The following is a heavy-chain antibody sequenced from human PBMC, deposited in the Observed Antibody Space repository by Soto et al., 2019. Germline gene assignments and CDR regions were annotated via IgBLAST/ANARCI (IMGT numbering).Heavy chain of an antibody. D-gene: IGHD5-12*01. Sequence: GASVKVSCKASGGTFSSNTISWVRQAPGQGLEWMGRIIPILGIANYAQKFQGRVTITADKSTSTAYMELSSLRSEDTAVYYCGGGIVATILGYYYMDVWGKGTTVTVSS. V-gene: IGHV1-69*02. J-gene: IGHJ6*03. CDR2: IIPILGIA. CDR1: GGTFSSNT. CDR3: GGGIVATILGYYYMDV.